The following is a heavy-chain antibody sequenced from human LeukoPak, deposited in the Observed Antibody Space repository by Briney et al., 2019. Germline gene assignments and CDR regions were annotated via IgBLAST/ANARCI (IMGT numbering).Heavy chain of an antibody. D-gene: IGHD2-15*01. V-gene: IGHV4-39*01. Sequence: SETLSLTCTVSGGSISSSSYYWGWIRQPPGKGLEWIGSIYYSGSTYYNPSLKSRVTISVDTSKNQFSLKLSSVTAADTAMYYCARRCSGGSCYSESEKDYWGQGTLVTVSS. J-gene: IGHJ4*02. CDR3: ARRCSGGSCYSESEKDY. CDR1: GGSISSSSYY. CDR2: IYYSGST.